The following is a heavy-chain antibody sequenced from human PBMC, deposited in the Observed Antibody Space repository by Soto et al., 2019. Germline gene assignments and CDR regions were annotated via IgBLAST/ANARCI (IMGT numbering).Heavy chain of an antibody. CDR2: ISSSTSYI. V-gene: IGHV3-21*01. J-gene: IGHJ6*02. Sequence: ELQLVESGGGRVKPGGSLRLSCAASGFTVSSYSMNWVRQAPGKGLELVSSISSSTSYIYYADSVKGRFTISRDNAKNSLYRQMNSLRAADTAVYYCASHYGDYYHYGMDVWGQGTTVTVSS. CDR3: ASHYGDYYHYGMDV. CDR1: GFTVSSYS. D-gene: IGHD4-17*01.